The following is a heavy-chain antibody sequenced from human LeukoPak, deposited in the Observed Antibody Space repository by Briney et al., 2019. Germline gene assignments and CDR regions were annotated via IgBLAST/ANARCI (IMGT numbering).Heavy chain of an antibody. CDR2: ILVGSGNT. V-gene: IGHV1-58*01. Sequence: EASVKVSCTASGFTFTSTAVQWVRQARGQRLEWIGWILVGSGNTNYAQMFQERVTLTWDVSTSTAYMVLSSLRSEDTAIYYCASDPPYTSSSAWWGQGTLVTVSS. CDR3: ASDPPYTSSSAW. CDR1: GFTFTSTA. D-gene: IGHD2-2*01. J-gene: IGHJ4*02.